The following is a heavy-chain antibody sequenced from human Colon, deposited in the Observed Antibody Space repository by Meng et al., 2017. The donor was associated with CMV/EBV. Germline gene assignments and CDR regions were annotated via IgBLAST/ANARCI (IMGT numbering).Heavy chain of an antibody. CDR3: VREIRRSWFDP. D-gene: IGHD4-17*01. V-gene: IGHV3-30*04. J-gene: IGHJ5*02. Sequence: GGSLRLSCAASGFTLSNYAMHWVRQAPGKGLEWVAFISYDGTKTYSADSVKGRFTISRDNAKNSLYLQMNSLGAEDTAVYFCVREIRRSWFDPWGQGTLVTVSS. CDR2: ISYDGTKT. CDR1: GFTLSNYA.